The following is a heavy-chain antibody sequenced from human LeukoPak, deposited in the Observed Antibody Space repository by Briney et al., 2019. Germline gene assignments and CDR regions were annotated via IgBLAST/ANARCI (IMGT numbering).Heavy chain of an antibody. CDR1: GFTVSSNH. J-gene: IGHJ4*02. CDR3: ARGGSYDSSGYYHEAFDY. Sequence: PGGSLRLSCAASGFTVSSNHMSWVRQAPGKGLEWVSVIYSGGSTYYADSVKGRFTISRDKFKNTLYLQMNSLRAEDTAVYYCARGGSYDSSGYYHEAFDYWGQGTLVTVSS. V-gene: IGHV3-53*01. CDR2: IYSGGST. D-gene: IGHD3-22*01.